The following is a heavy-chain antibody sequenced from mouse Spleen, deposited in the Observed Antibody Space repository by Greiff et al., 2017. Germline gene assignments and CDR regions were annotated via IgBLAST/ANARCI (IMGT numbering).Heavy chain of an antibody. CDR3: ARHGSGNCVFGYFDV. Sequence: EVKVVESGGGLVKPGGSLKLSCAASGFTFSDYGMAWVRQAPGKGPEWVAFISNLAYSIYYADTVTGRFTISRENAKNTLYLEMSSLRSEDTAMYYCARHGSGNCVFGYFDVWGAGTTVTVSS. CDR2: ISNLAYSI. J-gene: IGHJ1*01. V-gene: IGHV5-15*01. D-gene: IGHD2-1*01. CDR1: GFTFSDYG.